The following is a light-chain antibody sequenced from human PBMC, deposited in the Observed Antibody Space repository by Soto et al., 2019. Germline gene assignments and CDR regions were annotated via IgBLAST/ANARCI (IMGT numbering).Light chain of an antibody. Sequence: QSVLTQPPSASGTPRQGVTISCSGSSSNIGSNYVYWYQHLPGTAPKLLIYRNNQRPSGVPDRFSGSKSGTSASLAISGLRSEDEADYYCATWDDSLSALFGTGTKLTVL. CDR1: SSNIGSNY. CDR3: ATWDDSLSAL. J-gene: IGLJ1*01. CDR2: RNN. V-gene: IGLV1-47*01.